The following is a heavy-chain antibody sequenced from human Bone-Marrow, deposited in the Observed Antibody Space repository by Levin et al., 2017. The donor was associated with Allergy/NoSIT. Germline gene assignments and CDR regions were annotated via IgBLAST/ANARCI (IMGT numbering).Heavy chain of an antibody. CDR1: GYTFTSYY. D-gene: IGHD4-17*01. CDR2: LNPSSGST. Sequence: PGGSLRLSCQTSGYTFTSYYVHWVRQAPGQGLEWMGILNPSSGSTTYAQKFQGRVTMTRDTSTRTAYMELSRLTSDDTAVYYCARVYGEYKSRDFDYWGQGTLVTISS. J-gene: IGHJ4*02. CDR3: ARVYGEYKSRDFDY. V-gene: IGHV1-46*01.